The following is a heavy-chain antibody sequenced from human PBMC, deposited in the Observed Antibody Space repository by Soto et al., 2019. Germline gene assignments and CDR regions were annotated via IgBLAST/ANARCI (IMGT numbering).Heavy chain of an antibody. CDR2: TFYSGRR. CDR1: GGSISSATYY. D-gene: IGHD3-22*01. Sequence: QVQLQESGPGLVNPSQTLSLTCSVSGGSISSATYYWSWVRQRPGKGLEWIGYTFYSGRRYYNASLKTRLTISVDTSSNQFSLKLSSVTAADTAVYYCARVRAYYHSSGYPQGFSFDYWGQGTRVTVSS. CDR3: ARVRAYYHSSGYPQGFSFDY. V-gene: IGHV4-31*03. J-gene: IGHJ4*02.